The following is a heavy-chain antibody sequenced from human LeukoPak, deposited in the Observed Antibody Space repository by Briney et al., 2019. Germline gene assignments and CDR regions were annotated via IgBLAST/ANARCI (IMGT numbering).Heavy chain of an antibody. CDR1: GMTFSGYS. V-gene: IGHV3-48*02. D-gene: IGHD6-19*01. CDR2: INSGNNNI. CDR3: ATDRGWAFDY. Sequence: GGSLRLSCAAPGMTFSGYSFNWVRQAPGKGLEWVSYINSGNNNIWYADSVKGRFTIYRDIAQHSPYLQTNNLRDEDTAVYYCATDRGWAFDYWGQGTLVTVSS. J-gene: IGHJ4*02.